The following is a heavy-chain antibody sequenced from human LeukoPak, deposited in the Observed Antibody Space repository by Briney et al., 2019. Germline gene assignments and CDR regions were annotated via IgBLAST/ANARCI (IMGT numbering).Heavy chain of an antibody. CDR1: GFTFSTYS. CDR3: AKAGQQLGLDY. J-gene: IGHJ4*02. Sequence: GGSLRLSCAASGFTFSTYSMKWVRQAPGKGLEWVSSISSSSSYIYYADSVKGRFTISRDNAKNSLYLQMNSLRAEDTAVYYCAKAGQQLGLDYWGQGTLVTVSS. CDR2: ISSSSSYI. D-gene: IGHD6-13*01. V-gene: IGHV3-21*01.